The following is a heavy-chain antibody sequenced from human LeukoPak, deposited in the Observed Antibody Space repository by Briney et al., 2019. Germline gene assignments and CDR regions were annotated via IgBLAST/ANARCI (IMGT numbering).Heavy chain of an antibody. D-gene: IGHD3-16*01. J-gene: IGHJ4*02. Sequence: PSETLSLTCTVSGGSISSYYWSWIRQPPGKGLEWIGYIYYSGSTNYNPSLKSRVTISVDTSKNQFSLKLSSVTAADTAVYYCARDGWGREIDYWGQGTLVTVSS. V-gene: IGHV4-59*01. CDR1: GGSISSYY. CDR3: ARDGWGREIDY. CDR2: IYYSGST.